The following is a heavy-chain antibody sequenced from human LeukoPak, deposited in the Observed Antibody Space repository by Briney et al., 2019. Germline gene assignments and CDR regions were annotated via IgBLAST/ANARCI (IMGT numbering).Heavy chain of an antibody. CDR2: IYYSGST. Sequence: SETLSLTCAVYGGSFSGYYWSWIRQPPGKGLEWIGNIYYSGSTYYNPSFKSRLTISVDTSKNQFSLKLSSVTAADTAVYYCASLRTGDFDYWGQGALVTVSS. CDR3: ASLRTGDFDY. J-gene: IGHJ4*02. V-gene: IGHV4-34*01. D-gene: IGHD3-10*01. CDR1: GGSFSGYY.